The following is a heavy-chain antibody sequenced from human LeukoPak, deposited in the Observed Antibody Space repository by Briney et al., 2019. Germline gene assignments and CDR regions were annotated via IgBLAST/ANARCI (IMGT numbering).Heavy chain of an antibody. CDR2: FDPEDGET. Sequence: ASVKASCKVSGYTLTELSMHRVRQAPGKGLEWMGGFDPEDGETIYAQKFQGRVTMTEDTSTDTAYMELSSLRSEDTAVYYCATLGRLYGDPDYWGQGTLVTVSS. J-gene: IGHJ4*02. CDR3: ATLGRLYGDPDY. D-gene: IGHD1-1*01. CDR1: GYTLTELS. V-gene: IGHV1-24*01.